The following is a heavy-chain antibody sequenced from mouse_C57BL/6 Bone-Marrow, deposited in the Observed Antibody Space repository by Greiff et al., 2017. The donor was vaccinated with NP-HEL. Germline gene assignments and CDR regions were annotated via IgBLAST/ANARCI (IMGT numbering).Heavy chain of an antibody. CDR1: GFAFSSYW. CDR3: TRQYYYGWSDY. CDR2: INPDSGTI. J-gene: IGHJ2*01. Sequence: EVKVVESGGGLVQPGGSLKLSCAASGFAFSSYWMSWVRQAPGKGLEWIGEINPDSGTINYTPSLKDKFIISRDNAKKTLYLQMSKVRSEDTALYYCTRQYYYGWSDYWGQGTTLTVSS. V-gene: IGHV4-1*02. D-gene: IGHD1-1*01.